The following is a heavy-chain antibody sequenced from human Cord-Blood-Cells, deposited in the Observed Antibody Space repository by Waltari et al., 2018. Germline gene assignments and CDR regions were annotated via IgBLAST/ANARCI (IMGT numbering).Heavy chain of an antibody. CDR2: IYHSGST. Sequence: QLQLQESGSGLVKPSQTLSLTCAVSGGSIGSGGYSWGWIRMPPGKGLEWIGYIYHSGSTYYNPSLKSRVTISVDRSKNQFSLKLSSVTAADTAVYYCARDTETGEGWYFDYWGQGTLVTVSS. J-gene: IGHJ4*02. V-gene: IGHV4-30-2*01. CDR3: ARDTETGEGWYFDY. D-gene: IGHD7-27*01. CDR1: GGSIGSGGYS.